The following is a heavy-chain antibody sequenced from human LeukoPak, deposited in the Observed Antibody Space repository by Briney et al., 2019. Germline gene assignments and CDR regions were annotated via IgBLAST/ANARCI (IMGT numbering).Heavy chain of an antibody. CDR1: GFSISSHW. V-gene: IGHV3-7*03. J-gene: IGHJ4*02. CDR3: TRNSLDY. Sequence: GGSLRLSCVASGFSISSHWMRWLRQAPGKGLEWVANIKADGSQQYYVDSVRGRFTITRDNAENSLYLQMNSLRAEDTAVYYCTRNSLDYWGLGTLVTDSS. CDR2: IKADGSQQ.